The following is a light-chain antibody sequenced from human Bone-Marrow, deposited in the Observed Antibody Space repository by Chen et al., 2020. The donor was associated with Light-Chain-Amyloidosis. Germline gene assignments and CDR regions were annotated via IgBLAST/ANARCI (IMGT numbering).Light chain of an antibody. CDR2: RDT. CDR1: DLPTKY. Sequence: SYELPHPPSVSVSPGQTARITCSGDDLPTKYAYGYQQKPGQAPVLVIHRDTERPSGISERVSGSSSGTTATLTISGVQAEDEADYHCQSADSSGTYEVIFGGGTKLTVL. V-gene: IGLV3-25*03. CDR3: QSADSSGTYEVI. J-gene: IGLJ2*01.